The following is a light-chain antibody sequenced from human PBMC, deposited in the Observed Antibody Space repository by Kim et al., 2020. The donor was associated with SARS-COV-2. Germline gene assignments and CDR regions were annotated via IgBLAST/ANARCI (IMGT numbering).Light chain of an antibody. CDR1: QSISSY. CDR3: QQSYSTPPYT. Sequence: DIQMTQSPSSLSASVGDRVTITCRASQSISSYLNWYQQKPGKAPKLLIYAASSLQSGVPSRFSGSGSGTDFTLTIISLQPEDFATYYCQQSYSTPPYTFGQGTKLEI. J-gene: IGKJ2*01. CDR2: AAS. V-gene: IGKV1-39*01.